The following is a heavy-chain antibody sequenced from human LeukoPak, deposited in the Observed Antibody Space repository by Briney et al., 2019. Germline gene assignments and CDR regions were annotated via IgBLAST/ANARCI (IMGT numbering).Heavy chain of an antibody. CDR3: ARDRDDILTGYYSDAFDI. CDR1: GGTFSSYA. D-gene: IGHD3-9*01. Sequence: ASVKVSCKASGGTFSSYAISWVRQAPGQGLEWMGWISAYNGNTNYAQKLQGRVTMTTDTSTSTAYMELRSLRSDDTAVYYCARDRDDILTGYYSDAFDIWGQGTMVTVSS. V-gene: IGHV1-18*01. CDR2: ISAYNGNT. J-gene: IGHJ3*02.